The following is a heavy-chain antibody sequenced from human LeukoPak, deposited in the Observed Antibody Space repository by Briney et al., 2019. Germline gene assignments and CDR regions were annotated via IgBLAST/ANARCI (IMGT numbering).Heavy chain of an antibody. CDR1: GFTFSSYG. D-gene: IGHD6-13*01. CDR3: AKERSSWYYDAFDI. V-gene: IGHV3-30*18. CDR2: ISYDGSNK. J-gene: IGHJ3*02. Sequence: GGSLRLSCAASGFTFSSYGMHWVRQAPGKGLEWVAVISYDGSNKYYADSVKGRFTISRDNSKNTLYLQMNSLRAEDTAVYYCAKERSSWYYDAFDIWGQGTMVTVSS.